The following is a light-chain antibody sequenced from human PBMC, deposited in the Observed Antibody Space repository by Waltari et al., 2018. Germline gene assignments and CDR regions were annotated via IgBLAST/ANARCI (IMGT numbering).Light chain of an antibody. Sequence: QSALSQPPSASGTPGQRITISCSGSSSNIGNTYVYWYQQLPGTAPKLLIYRNNQRASGVPDRFSGSKSATSASLAISGLRSDDEATYYCAAWDDSISSPRVFGGGTKVTVL. CDR3: AAWDDSISSPRV. CDR2: RNN. V-gene: IGLV1-47*01. CDR1: SSNIGNTY. J-gene: IGLJ3*02.